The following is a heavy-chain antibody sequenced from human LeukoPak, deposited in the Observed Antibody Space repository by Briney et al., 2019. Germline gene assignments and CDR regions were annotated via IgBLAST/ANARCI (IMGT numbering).Heavy chain of an antibody. Sequence: PGGSLRLSCAASGFTFSSYAMSWVRQAPGKGLEWVSAISGSGGSTYYADSVKGRFTISRDNSNNTLALQMNSLRAEDTAVYYCAKQGVRGVLIVASSGGMDVWGQGTTVTVSS. CDR1: GFTFSSYA. CDR3: AKQGVRGVLIVASSGGMDV. V-gene: IGHV3-23*01. CDR2: ISGSGGST. J-gene: IGHJ6*02. D-gene: IGHD3-10*01.